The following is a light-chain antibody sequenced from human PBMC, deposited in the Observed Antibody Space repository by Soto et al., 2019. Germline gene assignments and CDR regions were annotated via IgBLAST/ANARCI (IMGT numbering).Light chain of an antibody. J-gene: IGLJ3*02. V-gene: IGLV1-51*01. Sequence: QSVLTQPPSVSAGPGQKVTISCSGSSSNIGNNYVFWYQQLPGTAPKLLIYDNNKRPSGIPDRFSGSKSGTSATLGITGLQTGDEADYYCGTWDSSLSAWVFGGGTKVTVL. CDR1: SSNIGNNY. CDR2: DNN. CDR3: GTWDSSLSAWV.